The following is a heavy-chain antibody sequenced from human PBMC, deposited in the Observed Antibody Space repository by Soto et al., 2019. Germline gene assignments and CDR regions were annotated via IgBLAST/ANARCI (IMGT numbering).Heavy chain of an antibody. V-gene: IGHV3-21*01. D-gene: IGHD3-16*01. Sequence: GGSLRLSCAASGFTFSSYSMNWVRQAPGKGLEWVSSISSSSSYIYYADSVKGRFTISRDNAKNSLYLQMNSLRAEDTAVYYCAKKWGSLNAFDIWGQGTMVTVSS. J-gene: IGHJ3*02. CDR1: GFTFSSYS. CDR3: AKKWGSLNAFDI. CDR2: ISSSSSYI.